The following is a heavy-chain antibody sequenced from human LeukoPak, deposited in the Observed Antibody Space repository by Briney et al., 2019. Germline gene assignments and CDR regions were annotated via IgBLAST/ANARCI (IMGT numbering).Heavy chain of an antibody. CDR2: ISGSSSYI. J-gene: IGHJ6*03. CDR1: GFTFSSYT. CDR3: ARTERPVRYETILSHMDV. V-gene: IGHV3-21*01. D-gene: IGHD2-15*01. Sequence: GGSLRLSCAASGFTFSSYTMNWVRQAPGRGLEWVSSISGSSSYIYYADSVKGRFTISRDNAKNSLYLQMNSLRAEDMAVYYCARTERPVRYETILSHMDVWGKGTTATVSS.